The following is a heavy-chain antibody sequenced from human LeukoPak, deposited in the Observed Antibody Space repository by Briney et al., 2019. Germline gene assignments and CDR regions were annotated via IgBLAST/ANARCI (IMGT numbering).Heavy chain of an antibody. CDR1: GFTFSTNA. V-gene: IGHV3-30*04. CDR2: ISYDGSAK. J-gene: IGHJ4*02. Sequence: GGSLRLSCAASGFTFSTNAMHWVRQAPGKGLEWVAVISYDGSAKYYADSVKGRFTISRDNSKNTLYLQMNSLRAEDTAVYYCAQGWSFDYWGQGTLVTVSS. CDR3: AQGWSFDY.